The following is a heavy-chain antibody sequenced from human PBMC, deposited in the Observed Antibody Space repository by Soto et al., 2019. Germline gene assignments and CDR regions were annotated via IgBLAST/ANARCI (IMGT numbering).Heavy chain of an antibody. V-gene: IGHV4-59*01. CDR1: GGSISSYY. Sequence: SETLSLTCTVSGGSISSYYWSWIRQPPGKGLEWIGYIYCSGSTNYNPSLKSRVTISVDTSKNQFSLNLSSVTAADTAVYYCARRYSSGWSGWFDPWGQGTLVTVSS. CDR2: IYCSGST. J-gene: IGHJ5*02. D-gene: IGHD6-19*01. CDR3: ARRYSSGWSGWFDP.